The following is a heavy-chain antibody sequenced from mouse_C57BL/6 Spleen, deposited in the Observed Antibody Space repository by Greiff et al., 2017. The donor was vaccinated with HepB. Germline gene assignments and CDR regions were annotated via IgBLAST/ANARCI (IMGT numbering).Heavy chain of an antibody. Sequence: VQLQQSGPGLVKPSQSLSLTCSVTGYSITSGYYWNWIRQFPGNKLEWMGYISYDGSNNYNPSLKNRISITRDPSKNQFFLKLNSVTTEDTATYYWAREGGPTDYAMDYWGQGTSVTVSS. CDR3: AREGGPTDYAMDY. J-gene: IGHJ4*01. D-gene: IGHD1-1*01. CDR1: GYSITSGYY. CDR2: ISYDGSN. V-gene: IGHV3-6*01.